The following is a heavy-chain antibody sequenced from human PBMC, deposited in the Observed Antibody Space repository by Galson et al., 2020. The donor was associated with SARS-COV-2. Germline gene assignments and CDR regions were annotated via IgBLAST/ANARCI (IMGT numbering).Heavy chain of an antibody. D-gene: IGHD3-9*01. CDR1: GFTFSSYS. J-gene: IGHJ4*02. Sequence: NSGGSLRLSCAASGFTFSSYSMNWVRQAPGKGLEWVSSISSSSSYIYYADSVKGRFTISRDNAKNSLYLQMNSLRAEDTAVYYCARVARYFDWFHVGSLDYCGQGTLVTVSS. V-gene: IGHV3-21*01. CDR3: ARVARYFDWFHVGSLDY. CDR2: ISSSSSYI.